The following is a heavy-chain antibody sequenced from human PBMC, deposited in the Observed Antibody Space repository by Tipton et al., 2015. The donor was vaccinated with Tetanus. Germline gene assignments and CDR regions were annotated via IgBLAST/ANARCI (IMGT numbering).Heavy chain of an antibody. Sequence: SLRLSCATSGLFFKNAWMNWVRQAPGKGLEWVGRIKSKADGGTTDYAARVKHRFSISRDYSKNTLFLQMNTLKSEDTAVYYCTTSGIVASGSRVDYWGRATLVTVSS. D-gene: IGHD5-12*01. CDR1: GLFFKNAW. CDR3: TTSGIVASGSRVDY. J-gene: IGHJ4*02. CDR2: IKSKADGGTT. V-gene: IGHV3-15*07.